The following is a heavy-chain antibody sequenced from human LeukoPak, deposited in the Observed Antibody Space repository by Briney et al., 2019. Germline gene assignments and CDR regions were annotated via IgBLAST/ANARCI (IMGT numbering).Heavy chain of an antibody. CDR2: IKSKTDGGTT. CDR1: GFTFSNAW. Sequence: PGGSLGLSCAASGFTFSNAWMSWVRQAPGKGLEWVGRIKSKTDGGTTDYAAPVKGRFTISRDDSKNTLYLQMNSLKTEDTAVYYCTTGSSMIVVVTPPFDYWGQGTLVTVSS. V-gene: IGHV3-15*01. CDR3: TTGSSMIVVVTPPFDY. D-gene: IGHD3-22*01. J-gene: IGHJ4*02.